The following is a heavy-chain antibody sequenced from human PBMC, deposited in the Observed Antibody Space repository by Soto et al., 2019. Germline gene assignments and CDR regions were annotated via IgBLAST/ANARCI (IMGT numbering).Heavy chain of an antibody. V-gene: IGHV1-69*13. CDR2: IIPIFGTA. J-gene: IGHJ4*02. Sequence: GASVKVSCKASGGTFSSYAISWVRQAPGQGLEWMGGIIPIFGTANYAQKFQGRVTITADESTSTAYMELSSLRSEDTAVYYCASPESLLDYTMGRFDYWGQGTLVTVSS. D-gene: IGHD3-10*01. CDR1: GGTFSSYA. CDR3: ASPESLLDYTMGRFDY.